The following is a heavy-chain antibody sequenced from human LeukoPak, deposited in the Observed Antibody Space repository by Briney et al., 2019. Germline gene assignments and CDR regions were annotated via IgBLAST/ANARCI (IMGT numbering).Heavy chain of an antibody. D-gene: IGHD3-22*01. CDR1: GFTFTSNG. J-gene: IGHJ4*02. V-gene: IGHV3-30*03. Sequence: GGSLRLSCAASGFTFTSNGIHWVRQAPGQGLEWVAVTSYYGSNKYYADSVKGRFTISRDNARNLLYLRMNSLRVEDTAVYYCARDLGYDSRGYFHYFDYWGQGSLVTVSS. CDR2: TSYYGSNK. CDR3: ARDLGYDSRGYFHYFDY.